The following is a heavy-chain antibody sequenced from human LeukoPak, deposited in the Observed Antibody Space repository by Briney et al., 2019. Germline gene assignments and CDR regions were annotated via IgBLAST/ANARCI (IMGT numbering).Heavy chain of an antibody. CDR2: ISSSSSYI. CDR3: AREYYDSRAYYFDY. CDR1: GFTFSSYS. V-gene: IGHV3-21*01. J-gene: IGHJ4*02. D-gene: IGHD3-22*01. Sequence: GGSLRLSCAASGFTFSSYSMNWVRQAPGRGLEWVSSISSSSSYIYYADSVKGRFTISRDNAKNSLYLQMNSLRAEDTAVYYCAREYYDSRAYYFDYWGQGTLVTVSS.